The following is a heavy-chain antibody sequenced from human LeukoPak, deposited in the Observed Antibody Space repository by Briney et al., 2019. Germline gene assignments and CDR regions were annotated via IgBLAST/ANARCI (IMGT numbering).Heavy chain of an antibody. CDR2: ISSSSSYI. D-gene: IGHD4-23*01. V-gene: IGHV3-21*01. Sequence: GGSLRLSCAASGFTFSSYSMNWVRQAPGKGLEWVSSISSSSSYIYYADSVKGRFTISRDNAKNSLYLQMNSLRAEDTAVYYCAADYGGNSVFGYWGQGTLVTVSS. CDR3: AADYGGNSVFGY. J-gene: IGHJ4*02. CDR1: GFTFSSYS.